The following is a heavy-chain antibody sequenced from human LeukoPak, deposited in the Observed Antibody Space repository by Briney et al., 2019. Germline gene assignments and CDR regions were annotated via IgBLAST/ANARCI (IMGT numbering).Heavy chain of an antibody. CDR2: IYSGGST. CDR3: AINGGGDSGYGNFDY. V-gene: IGHV3-53*05. CDR1: GFTVSSSY. Sequence: GGSLRLSCAASGFTVSSSYMSWVRQAPGKGLEWVSVIYSGGSTYYAGSVKGRFTISRDNSKNTLYLQMNSLGAEDTAFYYCAINGGGDSGYGNFDYWGQGTLVTVSS. J-gene: IGHJ4*02. D-gene: IGHD5-12*01.